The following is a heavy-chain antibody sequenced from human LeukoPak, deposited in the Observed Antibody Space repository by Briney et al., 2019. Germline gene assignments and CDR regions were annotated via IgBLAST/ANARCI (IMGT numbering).Heavy chain of an antibody. CDR1: GYTFTSYD. CDR3: ARVIRRKVYSSSSESDY. D-gene: IGHD6-6*01. Sequence: ASVKVSCKASGYTFTSYDINWMGQAAGQGLEWMGWMNPNSGNTGYAQKFQGRVTMTRNTSITTAYMELSSLRSEDTAVYYCARVIRRKVYSSSSESDYWGQVTLVTVSS. V-gene: IGHV1-8*01. J-gene: IGHJ4*02. CDR2: MNPNSGNT.